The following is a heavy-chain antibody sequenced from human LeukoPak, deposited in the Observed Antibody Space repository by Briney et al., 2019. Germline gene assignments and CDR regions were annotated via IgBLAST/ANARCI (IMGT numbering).Heavy chain of an antibody. CDR3: VREGKWEMTTTTGSFDY. CDR2: IKEDGSEK. CDR1: GFTFSNYW. Sequence: PGGSLRLSCAASGFTFSNYWMNWVPQAPEKALEWVANIKEDGSEKYYVDSVKGRFTISRDNAENSLYLQMNSLRAEDTAVYYCVREGKWEMTTTTGSFDYWGQGTLVTVSS. D-gene: IGHD5-24*01. J-gene: IGHJ4*02. V-gene: IGHV3-7*01.